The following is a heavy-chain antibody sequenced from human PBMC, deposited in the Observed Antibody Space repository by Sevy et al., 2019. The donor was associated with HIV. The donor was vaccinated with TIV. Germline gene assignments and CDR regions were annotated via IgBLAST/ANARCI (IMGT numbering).Heavy chain of an antibody. CDR1: GFAFYDYS. Sequence: GGSLRLSCAASGFAFYDYSMSWIRQAPGKGLEWVATLSFGCGKINYADSVKGRFTLSRDNSKNSFYLQMDNLRVEDTALYYCGTEGCTRPHDYWGQGTRVTVSS. CDR3: GTEGCTRPHDY. CDR2: LSFGCGKI. D-gene: IGHD2-8*01. J-gene: IGHJ4*02. V-gene: IGHV3-23*01.